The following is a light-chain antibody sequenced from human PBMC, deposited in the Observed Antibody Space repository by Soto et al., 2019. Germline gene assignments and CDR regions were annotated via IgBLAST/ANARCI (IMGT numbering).Light chain of an antibody. V-gene: IGLV2-14*03. CDR1: SSDVGGSNY. Sequence: QSALTQLASVSGSPGQSITISCAGTSSDVGGSNYVSWYQQHPGKAPKLMIYDVYNRPSGVSNRFSGSKSGNTASLTISGLQAEDEADYYCSSHSSSGNIEVFGAGTKLTVL. J-gene: IGLJ2*01. CDR2: DVY. CDR3: SSHSSSGNIEV.